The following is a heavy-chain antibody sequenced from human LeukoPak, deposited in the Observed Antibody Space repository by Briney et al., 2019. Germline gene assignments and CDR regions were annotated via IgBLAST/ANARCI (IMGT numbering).Heavy chain of an antibody. CDR2: INHSGST. Sequence: SGPTLVNPTQTLTLTCTFSGFSLSTSGMCVSWIRQPPGKGLEWIGEINHSGSTNYNPSLKSRVTISVDTSKNQFSLKLSSVTAADTAVYYCARGDNYSGYDWWGQGTLVTVSS. J-gene: IGHJ4*02. CDR3: ARGDNYSGYDW. V-gene: IGHV4-39*07. CDR1: GFSLSTSGM. D-gene: IGHD5-12*01.